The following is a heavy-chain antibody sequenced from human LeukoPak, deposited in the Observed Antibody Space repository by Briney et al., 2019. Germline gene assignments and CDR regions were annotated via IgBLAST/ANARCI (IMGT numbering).Heavy chain of an antibody. D-gene: IGHD6-13*01. V-gene: IGHV4-31*03. CDR2: IYYSGST. Sequence: SETLSLTCTVSGGSISSGGYYWSWIRQHPGTGLEWIGYIYYSGSTYYNPSLKSRVTISVDTSKNQFSLKLSSVTAADTAVYYCARGGSSSWVHYYYGMDVWGQGTTVTVSS. CDR1: GGSISSGGYY. CDR3: ARGGSSSWVHYYYGMDV. J-gene: IGHJ6*02.